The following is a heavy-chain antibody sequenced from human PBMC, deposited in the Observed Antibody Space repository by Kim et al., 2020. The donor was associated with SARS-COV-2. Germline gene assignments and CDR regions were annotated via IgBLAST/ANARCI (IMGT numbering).Heavy chain of an antibody. J-gene: IGHJ4*02. Sequence: SETLSLTCAVSGDSITNNSYYWGWIRQPPGKGLEWIGTTFFWGKSYDSPSLGSRLTTSVDTSKNLISLRLSSVTAADTAVCFCVGLYVTGWPYFDSWGQG. CDR3: VGLYVTGWPYFDS. CDR2: TFFWGKS. V-gene: IGHV4-39*01. D-gene: IGHD6-19*01. CDR1: GDSITNNSYY.